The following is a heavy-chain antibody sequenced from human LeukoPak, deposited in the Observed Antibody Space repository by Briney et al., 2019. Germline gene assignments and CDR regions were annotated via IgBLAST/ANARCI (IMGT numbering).Heavy chain of an antibody. J-gene: IGHJ6*02. CDR2: ISGSGGST. Sequence: GESLRLSCAASGFTFSSYAMSWVRQTPGKGLEWVPAISGSGGSTYYADSVKGRFTISRDNSKNTLFLQMNSLRAEDTAPYYCAKSVAIYFYYGLDVWGQGTTVTVSS. V-gene: IGHV3-23*01. CDR1: GFTFSSYA. CDR3: AKSVAIYFYYGLDV. D-gene: IGHD3-3*01.